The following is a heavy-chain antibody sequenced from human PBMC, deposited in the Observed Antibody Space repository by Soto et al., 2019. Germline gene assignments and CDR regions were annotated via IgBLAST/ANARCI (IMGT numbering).Heavy chain of an antibody. V-gene: IGHV1-18*04. J-gene: IGHJ4*02. CDR3: AIANYGDDDY. CDR1: GYTFSTST. Sequence: LVQSGAEAKKPGTSVKVSCKASGYTFSTSTISWVRQAPGQGLEWLGWIKAYSGNTNYAPKLQGRVTMTTDTSTGTAYLELRGLTNDDTAMYYCAIANYGDDDYWGQGTLVTVSS. CDR2: IKAYSGNT. D-gene: IGHD4-17*01.